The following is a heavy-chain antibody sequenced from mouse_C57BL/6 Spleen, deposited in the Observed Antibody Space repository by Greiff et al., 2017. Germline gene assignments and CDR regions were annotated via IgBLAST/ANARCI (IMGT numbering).Heavy chain of an antibody. V-gene: IGHV5-9-1*02. CDR2: ISSGGDYI. J-gene: IGHJ3*01. Sequence: EVMLVESGEGLVKPGGSLKLSCAASGFTFSSYAMSWVRQTPEKRLEWVAYISSGGDYIYYADTVKGRFTISRDNARNTLYLQMSSLKSEDTAMYYCTRDRDYYGSSYFAYWGQGTLVTVSA. CDR3: TRDRDYYGSSYFAY. D-gene: IGHD1-1*01. CDR1: GFTFSSYA.